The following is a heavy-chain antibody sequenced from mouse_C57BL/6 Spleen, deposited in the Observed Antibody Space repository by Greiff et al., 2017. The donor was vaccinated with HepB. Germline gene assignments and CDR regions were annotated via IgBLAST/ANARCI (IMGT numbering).Heavy chain of an antibody. CDR1: GYTFTDYN. V-gene: IGHV1-18*01. CDR3: ARSGSNYPYFDY. D-gene: IGHD2-5*01. CDR2: INPNNGGT. Sequence: EVKLQESGPELVKPGASVKIPCKASGYTFTDYNMDWVKQSHGKSLEWIGDINPNNGGTIYNQKFKGKATLTVDKSSSTAYMELRSLTSEDTAVYYCARSGSNYPYFDYWGQGTTLTVSS. J-gene: IGHJ2*01.